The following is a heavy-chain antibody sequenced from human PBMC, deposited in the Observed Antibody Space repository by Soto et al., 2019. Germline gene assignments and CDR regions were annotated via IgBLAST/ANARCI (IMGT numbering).Heavy chain of an antibody. J-gene: IGHJ5*02. CDR2: ISYDGSNK. CDR1: GFTLSSYG. V-gene: IGHV3-30*18. D-gene: IGHD6-6*01. CDR3: AKDTIAARPRWFDP. Sequence: LRLSCAASGFTLSSYGMHWVRQAPGKGLEWVAVISYDGSNKYYADSVKGRFTISRDNSKNTLYLQMNSLRAEDTAVYYCAKDTIAARPRWFDPWGQGTLVTVSS.